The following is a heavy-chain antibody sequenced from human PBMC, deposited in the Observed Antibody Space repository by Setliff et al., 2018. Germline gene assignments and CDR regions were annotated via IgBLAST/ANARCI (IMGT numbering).Heavy chain of an antibody. CDR2: IYSGDRNT. J-gene: IGHJ4*02. D-gene: IGHD1-1*01. CDR1: GFTFSPYA. V-gene: IGHV3-23*03. CDR3: AKPQLELRWGFES. Sequence: GGSLRLSCAASGFTFSPYAMSWVRQAPGKGLEWVSTIYSGDRNTFYTDSVKGRFTIFRESSKNTLYLYMTSLRAEDTAVYYCAKPQLELRWGFESWGQGTLVTVSS.